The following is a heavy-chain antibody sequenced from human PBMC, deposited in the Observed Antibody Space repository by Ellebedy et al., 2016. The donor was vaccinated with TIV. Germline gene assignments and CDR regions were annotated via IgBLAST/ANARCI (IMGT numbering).Heavy chain of an antibody. Sequence: AASVKVSCKASGYRFTSYYMHWVRQAPGQGLEWMGIINTNGRSTRYAQNFQCRVTVTKDTSTSTVYMELRNLRFDDTAVYYCARDRDAAMASFYYYGLDVWGQGTTVTVSS. D-gene: IGHD5-18*01. CDR1: GYRFTSYY. V-gene: IGHV1-46*01. CDR3: ARDRDAAMASFYYYGLDV. J-gene: IGHJ6*02. CDR2: INTNGRST.